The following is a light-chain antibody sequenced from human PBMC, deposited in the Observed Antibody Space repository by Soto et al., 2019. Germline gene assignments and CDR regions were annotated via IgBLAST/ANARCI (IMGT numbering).Light chain of an antibody. CDR2: TTS. Sequence: EIVLTQSPGTLSLSPGERATLSCTASQSVASSCLAWYQRKPGQAPRLLIHTTSIRATDIPDRFSGSGSGTDFTLTISRLEPEDSAVYYCQQYANSHGTFGQGTKVEMK. V-gene: IGKV3-20*01. J-gene: IGKJ1*01. CDR1: QSVASSC. CDR3: QQYANSHGT.